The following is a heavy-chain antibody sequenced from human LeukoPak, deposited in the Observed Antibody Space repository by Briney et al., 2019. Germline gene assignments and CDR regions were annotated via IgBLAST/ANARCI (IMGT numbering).Heavy chain of an antibody. Sequence: GESLKISCKGSGYNFANYWIAWVRQMPGKGLEWMGIIYPDDSETRYSPSFQGQVTVPAVKSISTAYLQWSSLKASDTAMYYCARRDCSTSSCPFDYWGQGSLVTVSS. CDR1: GYNFANYW. J-gene: IGHJ4*02. V-gene: IGHV5-51*01. CDR3: ARRDCSTSSCPFDY. D-gene: IGHD2-2*01. CDR2: IYPDDSET.